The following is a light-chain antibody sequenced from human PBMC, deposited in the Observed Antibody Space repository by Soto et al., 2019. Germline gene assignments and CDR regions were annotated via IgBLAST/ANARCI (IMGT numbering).Light chain of an antibody. V-gene: IGLV2-8*01. CDR2: EIT. CDR1: SSDVGGYNY. CDR3: SSHAGISNVV. J-gene: IGLJ3*02. Sequence: QSALTQPPSASGSPGQSVTISCTGNSSDVGGYNYVSWYQQHPGKAPKLIIYEITTRPSGVPDRFSGSKSGNTASLTVSGLLAEDESDYYCSSHAGISNVVFGGGTKLTVL.